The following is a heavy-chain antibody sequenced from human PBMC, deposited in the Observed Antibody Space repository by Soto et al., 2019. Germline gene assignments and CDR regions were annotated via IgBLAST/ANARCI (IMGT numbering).Heavy chain of an antibody. CDR2: IDPSDSYT. Sequence: PGESLKISCKGSGDSFTSYWISWVRQMPGKGLEWMGRIDPSDSYTNYSPSFQGHVTISADKSISTAYLQWSSLKASDTAMYYCARQEMTTVVTSDYGTDVWGKGTTVTVSS. CDR3: ARQEMTTVVTSDYGTDV. V-gene: IGHV5-10-1*01. J-gene: IGHJ6*04. D-gene: IGHD4-17*01. CDR1: GDSFTSYW.